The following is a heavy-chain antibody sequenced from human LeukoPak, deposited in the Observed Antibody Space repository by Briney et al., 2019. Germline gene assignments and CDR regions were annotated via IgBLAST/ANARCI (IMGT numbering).Heavy chain of an antibody. CDR1: GFTFSSYS. CDR2: ISSSSSYI. CDR3: ARGGYCSGGSCQHFDY. Sequence: GGSLRLSCAASGFTFSSYSMNWVRQAPGKGLEWVSSISSSSSYIYYADSVKGRLTISRDNAKNSLYLQMNSLRAEDTAVYYCARGGYCSGGSCQHFDYWGQGTLVTVSS. J-gene: IGHJ4*02. V-gene: IGHV3-21*01. D-gene: IGHD2-15*01.